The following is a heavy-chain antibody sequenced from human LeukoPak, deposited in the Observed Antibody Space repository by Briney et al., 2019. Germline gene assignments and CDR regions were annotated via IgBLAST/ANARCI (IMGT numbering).Heavy chain of an antibody. V-gene: IGHV3-53*01. CDR1: GFTVSTNY. Sequence: PGGSLRLSCAASGFTVSTNYMNWVRQAPGKGLEWVSILYSGSSTYYADSVEGRFIVSRDSSKKTLSLQMNDLRAEDTAVYYCARVGDHFHWYLDLWGRGTLVTVSS. CDR2: LYSGSST. J-gene: IGHJ2*01. CDR3: ARVGDHFHWYLDL. D-gene: IGHD3-3*02.